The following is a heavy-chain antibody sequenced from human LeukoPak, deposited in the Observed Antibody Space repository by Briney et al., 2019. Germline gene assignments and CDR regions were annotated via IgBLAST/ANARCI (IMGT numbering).Heavy chain of an antibody. Sequence: GGSLRLSCAASGFTFSSYSMNWVRQAPGKGLEWVSSISSSSSYIYCADSVKGRFTISRDNAKNSLYLQMNSLRAEDTAVYYCARDYVSSSWPPHMDVWGKGTTVTVSS. CDR3: ARDYVSSSWPPHMDV. V-gene: IGHV3-21*01. D-gene: IGHD6-13*01. CDR2: ISSSSSYI. J-gene: IGHJ6*03. CDR1: GFTFSSYS.